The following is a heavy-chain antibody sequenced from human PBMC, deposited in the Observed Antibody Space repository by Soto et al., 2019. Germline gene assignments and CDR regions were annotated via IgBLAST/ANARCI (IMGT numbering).Heavy chain of an antibody. D-gene: IGHD5-18*01. V-gene: IGHV3-33*01. CDR1: GFTFSSYG. J-gene: IGHJ4*02. Sequence: QPGGSLRLSCAASGFTFSSYGMHWVRQAPGKGLEWVAVIWYDGSNKYYADSVKGRFTISRDNSKNTLYLQMNSLRAEDTAVYYCARDSFASAMAYYFDYWGQGTLVTVSS. CDR3: ARDSFASAMAYYFDY. CDR2: IWYDGSNK.